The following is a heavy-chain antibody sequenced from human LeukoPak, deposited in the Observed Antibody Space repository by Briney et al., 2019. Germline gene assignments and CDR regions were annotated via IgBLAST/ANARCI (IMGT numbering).Heavy chain of an antibody. J-gene: IGHJ4*02. Sequence: GGSLRLSCAASGFTVSSNYMGWVRQAPGKGLEWVSAISGSGARTYYADSVKGRFTISRDNSKNTLYLQMNSLRAEDTAVYYCAKGPIVRFDYWGQGTLVTVSS. CDR2: ISGSGART. D-gene: IGHD1-26*01. V-gene: IGHV3-23*01. CDR1: GFTVSSNY. CDR3: AKGPIVRFDY.